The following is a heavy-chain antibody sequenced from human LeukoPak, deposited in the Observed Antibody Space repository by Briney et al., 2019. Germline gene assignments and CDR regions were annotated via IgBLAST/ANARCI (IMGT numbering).Heavy chain of an antibody. CDR2: IKQDGGEK. CDR1: GFTFSSYW. D-gene: IGHD3-22*01. V-gene: IGHV3-7*04. J-gene: IGHJ4*02. CDR3: ARDKYFDSTTYYPRFDY. Sequence: GGSLRLSCAASGFTFSSYWMSWVRQAPGKGLEWVANIKQDGGEKYYVDSVKGRFTISRDNAKTSLYLQMTSLRAEDTAVYNCARDKYFDSTTYYPRFDYWGQGILVTVSS.